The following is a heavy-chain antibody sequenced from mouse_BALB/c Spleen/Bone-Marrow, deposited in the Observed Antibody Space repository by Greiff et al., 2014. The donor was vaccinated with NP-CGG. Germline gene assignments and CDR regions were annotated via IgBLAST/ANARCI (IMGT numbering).Heavy chain of an antibody. CDR1: EYEFPSHD. CDR3: ARHRYDYDGAMDY. V-gene: IGHV5-2*01. Sequence: VQLQESGGGLVQPGESLKLSCESDEYEFPSHDMSWVRKTPEKGLELVAAINSDGGSTYYPDTMERRFIISRDNTKKTLYLQMSSLRSEDTALYYCARHRYDYDGAMDYWGQGTSVTVSS. D-gene: IGHD2-4*01. CDR2: INSDGGST. J-gene: IGHJ4*01.